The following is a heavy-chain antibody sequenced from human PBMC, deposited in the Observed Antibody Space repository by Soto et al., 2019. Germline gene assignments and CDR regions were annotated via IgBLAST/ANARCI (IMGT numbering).Heavy chain of an antibody. CDR2: IKQDGTET. Sequence: EVQLVESGGGLVQPGGSLRLSCAAFGFTFSTYWMSWVRQAPGQGLQWVANIKQDGTETHYVESVKGRFTISRDNAKNSVFLQMNSLGVEDTAVYYCAREANLGYWGQGTLVTVSS. CDR3: AREANLGY. CDR1: GFTFSTYW. V-gene: IGHV3-7*01. D-gene: IGHD3-16*01. J-gene: IGHJ4*02.